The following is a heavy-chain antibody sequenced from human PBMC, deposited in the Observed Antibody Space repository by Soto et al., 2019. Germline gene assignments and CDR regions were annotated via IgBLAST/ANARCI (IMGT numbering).Heavy chain of an antibody. CDR2: INHSGST. D-gene: IGHD6-13*01. Sequence: PSETLSLTCAVYGGSFSGYYWSWIRQPPGKGLEWIGEINHSGSTNYNPSLKSRVTISVDTSKNQFSLKLSSVTAADTAVYYCARVAYSSSGFDYWGQGTLVTVSS. J-gene: IGHJ4*02. CDR3: ARVAYSSSGFDY. V-gene: IGHV4-34*01. CDR1: GGSFSGYY.